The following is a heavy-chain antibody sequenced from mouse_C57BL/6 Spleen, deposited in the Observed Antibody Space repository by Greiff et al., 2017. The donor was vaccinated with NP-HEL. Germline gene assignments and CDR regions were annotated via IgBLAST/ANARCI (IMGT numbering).Heavy chain of an antibody. CDR2: INPNNGGT. J-gene: IGHJ4*01. CDR1: GYTFTDYN. V-gene: IGHV1-18*01. D-gene: IGHD3-2*02. Sequence: EVQLQQSGPELVKPGASVKIPCKASGYTFTDYNMDWVKQSHGKSLEWIGDINPNNGGTIYNQKFKGKATLTVDKSSSTAYMELRSLTSEDTAVYYCARKDSSGPYYYAMDYWGQGTSVTVSS. CDR3: ARKDSSGPYYYAMDY.